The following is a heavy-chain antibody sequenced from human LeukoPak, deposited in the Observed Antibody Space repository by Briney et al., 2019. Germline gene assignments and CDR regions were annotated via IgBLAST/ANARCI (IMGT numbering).Heavy chain of an antibody. J-gene: IGHJ4*02. V-gene: IGHV4-38-2*02. Sequence: SETLSLTCTVSGYSISSGYYWGWIRQPPGKGLEWIGSIYHSGSTYYNPSLKSRVTISVDTSKNQFSLKLSSVTAADTAVYYCARDSSSWHYYFDYWGQGTLVTVSS. CDR2: IYHSGST. CDR1: GYSISSGYY. CDR3: ARDSSSWHYYFDY. D-gene: IGHD6-13*01.